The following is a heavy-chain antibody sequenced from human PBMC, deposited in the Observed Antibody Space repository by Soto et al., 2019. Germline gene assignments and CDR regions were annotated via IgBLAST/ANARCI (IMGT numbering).Heavy chain of an antibody. CDR2: FDPEDGET. CDR1: GYTLTELS. CDR3: ATAVNCSSTSCRPYYYYYYMDV. Sequence: ASVKVSCKVSGYTLTELSMHWVRQAPGKGLEWMGGFDPEDGETIYAQKFQGRVTMTEDTSTDTAYMELSSLRSEDTAVYYCATAVNCSSTSCRPYYYYYYMDVWGKGTTVTVSS. J-gene: IGHJ6*03. V-gene: IGHV1-24*01. D-gene: IGHD2-2*01.